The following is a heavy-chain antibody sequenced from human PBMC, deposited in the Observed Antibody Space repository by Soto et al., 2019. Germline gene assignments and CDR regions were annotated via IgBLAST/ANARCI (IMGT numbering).Heavy chain of an antibody. CDR2: IYYSGST. J-gene: IGHJ5*02. D-gene: IGHD2-15*01. CDR3: ARASVAEFDP. Sequence: SETLSLTCTVSGGSISSSSYYWGWIRQPPGKGLEWIGSIYYSGSTYYNPSLKSRVTISVDTSKNQFSLKLSSVTAADTAVYYCARASVAEFDPWGQGQWSPSPQ. CDR1: GGSISSSSYY. V-gene: IGHV4-39*01.